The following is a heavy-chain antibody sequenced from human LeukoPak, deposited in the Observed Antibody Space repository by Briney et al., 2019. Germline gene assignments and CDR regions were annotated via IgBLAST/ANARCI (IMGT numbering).Heavy chain of an antibody. D-gene: IGHD2-2*01. CDR2: ISGSGGST. Sequence: GGSLRLSCAASGFTFSSYAMSWVRQAPGKGLEWVSAISGSGGSTYYADSVKGRFTISRDNSKNTLYLQTNSLRAEDTAVYYCAKDSRRLKYQLPGNWFDPWGQGTLVTVSS. CDR1: GFTFSSYA. CDR3: AKDSRRLKYQLPGNWFDP. J-gene: IGHJ5*02. V-gene: IGHV3-23*01.